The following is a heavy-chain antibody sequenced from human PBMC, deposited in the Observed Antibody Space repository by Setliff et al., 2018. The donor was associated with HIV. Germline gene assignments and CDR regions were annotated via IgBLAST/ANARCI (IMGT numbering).Heavy chain of an antibody. CDR2: ISGNPYGGTT. J-gene: IGHJ4*02. V-gene: IGHV3-49*04. CDR1: GFTFGDYA. D-gene: IGHD2-2*01. CDR3: AKEDQRVTSVDY. Sequence: GGSLRLSCTTSGFTFGDYAMSWVRQAPGKGLEWVGFISGNPYGGTTEYAASVKGRFTISRDDSKSIAYLQMNSLRSEDTAVYYCAKEDQRVTSVDYWGQGTPVTVSS.